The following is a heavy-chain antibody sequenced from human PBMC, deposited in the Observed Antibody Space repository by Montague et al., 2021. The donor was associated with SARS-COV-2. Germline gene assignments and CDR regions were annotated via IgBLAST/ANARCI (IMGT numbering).Heavy chain of an antibody. D-gene: IGHD5-12*01. V-gene: IGHV4-59*07. CDR3: ARGSGYSGYALAY. CDR2: IYYSGGANYYPSRGT. CDR1: CDSINNYY. Sequence: SDTLSLTCTFSCDSINNYYWSWIRQSPGKGLEYIWYIYYSGGANYYPSRGTNYNPSFESRVAISLDTSKNQFSLNLSSVTTADTAVYYCARGSGYSGYALAYWGQGTLVTVSS. J-gene: IGHJ4*02.